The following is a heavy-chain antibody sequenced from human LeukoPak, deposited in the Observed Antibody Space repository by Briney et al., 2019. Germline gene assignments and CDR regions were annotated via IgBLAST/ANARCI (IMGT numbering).Heavy chain of an antibody. J-gene: IGHJ4*02. Sequence: SETLSLTCTVSGDSISRNSYYWGWLRQTPGKGLEWIGSIYHRGSTYYNPSLKSRVTISVDTSKNQFSLKMRSVTAADTAVYYCARRGWDILFDFWGQGTLVTVSS. D-gene: IGHD1-26*01. CDR3: ARRGWDILFDF. CDR2: IYHRGST. CDR1: GDSISRNSYY. V-gene: IGHV4-39*01.